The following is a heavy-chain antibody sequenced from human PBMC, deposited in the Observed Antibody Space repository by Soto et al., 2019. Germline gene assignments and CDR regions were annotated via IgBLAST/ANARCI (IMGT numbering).Heavy chain of an antibody. CDR1: GYTFTSYA. CDR2: INAGNGNT. V-gene: IGHV1-3*01. Sequence: ASVKVSCKASGYTFTSYAMHWVRQAPGQSLEWMGWINAGNGNTKYSQKFQGRVTITRDTSASTAYMELSSLRSEDTAVYYCARTAATNAFYYYYGMDVWGQGTTVTVSS. J-gene: IGHJ6*02. D-gene: IGHD6-25*01. CDR3: ARTAATNAFYYYYGMDV.